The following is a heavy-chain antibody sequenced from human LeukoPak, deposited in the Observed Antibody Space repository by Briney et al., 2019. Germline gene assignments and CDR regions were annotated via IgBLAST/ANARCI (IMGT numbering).Heavy chain of an antibody. Sequence: GGSLRLSCAASGFTVSSNYMSWVRQAPGKGLEWVSVIYSGGSTYYADSVKGRFTISRDNSKNTLYLQVNSLGAEDTAVYYCARDREFDSSGYYHAFDIWGQGTMVTVSS. V-gene: IGHV3-66*01. CDR2: IYSGGST. D-gene: IGHD3-22*01. CDR3: ARDREFDSSGYYHAFDI. J-gene: IGHJ3*02. CDR1: GFTVSSNY.